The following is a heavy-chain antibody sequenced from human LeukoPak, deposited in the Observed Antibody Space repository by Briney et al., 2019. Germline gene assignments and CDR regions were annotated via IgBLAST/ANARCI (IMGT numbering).Heavy chain of an antibody. CDR3: AREAAAGTFYFDY. D-gene: IGHD6-13*01. CDR2: IYTSGST. CDR1: GDSISNYY. Sequence: PSETLSLTCIVSGDSISNYYWSWIRQPAGKGLEWIGRIYTSGSTNYNPSLKGRVTMSVDTSKNQFSLKLSSVTAADTAVYYCAREAAAGTFYFDYWGQGTLVTVSS. J-gene: IGHJ4*02. V-gene: IGHV4-4*07.